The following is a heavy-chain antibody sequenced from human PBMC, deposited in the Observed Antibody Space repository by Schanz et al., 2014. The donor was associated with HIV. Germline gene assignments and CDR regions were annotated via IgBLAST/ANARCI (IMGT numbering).Heavy chain of an antibody. CDR3: ARDAASHSYGSTMDV. J-gene: IGHJ6*02. CDR2: ISYDGNKR. V-gene: IGHV3-30*19. Sequence: QVQLVESGGGVVQPGKSLRLSCAASGFTFSSDGMHWVRQTPGKGLEWVAFISYDGNKRRYADSVKGRFTISRDSSKNTLYLQMNSLRAEDTAVYYCARDAASHSYGSTMDVWGQGTTVTVSS. D-gene: IGHD5-18*01. CDR1: GFTFSSDG.